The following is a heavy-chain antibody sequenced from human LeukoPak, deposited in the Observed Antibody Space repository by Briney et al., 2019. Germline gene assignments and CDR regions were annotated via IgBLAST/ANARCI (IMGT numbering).Heavy chain of an antibody. V-gene: IGHV3-23*01. Sequence: GGSLRLSCAASGFTFSSYAMSWVRQAPGKGLEWVSGISGSGGSTYYADSVKGRFTISRDNSKNTLYLQMNSLRAEDTAVYYCAKAVNCDYFNWFDPWGQGTLVTVSS. CDR1: GFTFSSYA. J-gene: IGHJ5*02. D-gene: IGHD2/OR15-2a*01. CDR2: ISGSGGST. CDR3: AKAVNCDYFNWFDP.